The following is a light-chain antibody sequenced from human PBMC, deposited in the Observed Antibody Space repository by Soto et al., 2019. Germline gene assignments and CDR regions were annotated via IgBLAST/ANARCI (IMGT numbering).Light chain of an antibody. Sequence: QSVLTQPPSVSGAPGQRVTISCTGSSSNIGAGYDVHWYQQLPGTAPKLLIYGNSNRPSGVPDRFSGSKSGTSASLAITGLQAEEEADCYCQSYDSSLSGCVFGSGTKLTVL. CDR2: GNS. V-gene: IGLV1-40*01. CDR1: SSNIGAGYD. J-gene: IGLJ1*01. CDR3: QSYDSSLSGCV.